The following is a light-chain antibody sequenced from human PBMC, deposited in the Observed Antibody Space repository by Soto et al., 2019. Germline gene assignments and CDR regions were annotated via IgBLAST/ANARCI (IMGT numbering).Light chain of an antibody. CDR3: QLYDGSLFT. CDR1: QGISFD. CDR2: AAS. Sequence: AIQMTQSPSSLSTSVGDRVTITCRASQGISFDVAWYQQKPGKAPKLLIYAASSLQSGVPSRFSGSGSGTDFTLTISSLQPEDFAVYYCQLYDGSLFTFGPGTKVDIK. J-gene: IGKJ3*01. V-gene: IGKV1-6*01.